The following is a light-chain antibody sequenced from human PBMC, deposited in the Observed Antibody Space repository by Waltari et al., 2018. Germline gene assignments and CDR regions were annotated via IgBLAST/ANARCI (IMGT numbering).Light chain of an antibody. Sequence: EIVLTQSPATLSLSPGERATLSCRASQSVSSYLAWYQQKPGQAPRLLIYDASSRATGIPARFSCSGSGTDFTLTISSLEPEDFAVYYCQQRSNWPRTFGQGTKVEI. CDR3: QQRSNWPRT. CDR2: DAS. V-gene: IGKV3-11*01. J-gene: IGKJ1*01. CDR1: QSVSSY.